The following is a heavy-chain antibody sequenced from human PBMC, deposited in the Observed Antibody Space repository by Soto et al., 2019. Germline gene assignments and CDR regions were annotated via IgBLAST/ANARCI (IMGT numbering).Heavy chain of an antibody. D-gene: IGHD3-3*01. Sequence: ASVKVSCKASGYTFTSYDINWVRQATGQGLEWMGWMNPNSGNTGYAQKFQGRVTMTRNTSISTAYMELSSLRSEDTAVYYCARAGGRFLEWLPNYYYYMDVWGKGTTVTVSS. CDR3: ARAGGRFLEWLPNYYYYMDV. V-gene: IGHV1-8*01. CDR1: GYTFTSYD. CDR2: MNPNSGNT. J-gene: IGHJ6*03.